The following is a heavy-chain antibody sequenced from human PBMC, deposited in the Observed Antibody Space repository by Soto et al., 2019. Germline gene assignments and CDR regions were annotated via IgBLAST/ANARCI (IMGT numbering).Heavy chain of an antibody. CDR1: GGSFSGYY. V-gene: IGHV4-34*01. Sequence: ASETLSLTCAVYGGSFSGYYWSWIRQPPGKGLEWIGEINHSGSTNYNPSLKSRVTISVDTSKNQFSLKLSSVTAADTAVYYCARSTTQQLVPQVGNWFDPWGQGTLVTVSS. J-gene: IGHJ5*02. CDR2: INHSGST. CDR3: ARSTTQQLVPQVGNWFDP. D-gene: IGHD6-13*01.